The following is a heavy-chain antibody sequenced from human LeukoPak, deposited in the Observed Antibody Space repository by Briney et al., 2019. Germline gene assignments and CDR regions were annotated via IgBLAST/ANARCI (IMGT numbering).Heavy chain of an antibody. CDR3: ARTHYSNRYYFDY. D-gene: IGHD4-11*01. J-gene: IGHJ4*02. CDR2: IYYSGST. CDR1: GVSISSYY. Sequence: KASETLSLTCTVSGVSISSYYWSWIRQPPGKGLEWIGYIYYSGSTNYNPSLKSRVTISVDTSKNQFSLNLSSVTAADTAVYYCARTHYSNRYYFDYWGQGTLVTVSS. V-gene: IGHV4-59*08.